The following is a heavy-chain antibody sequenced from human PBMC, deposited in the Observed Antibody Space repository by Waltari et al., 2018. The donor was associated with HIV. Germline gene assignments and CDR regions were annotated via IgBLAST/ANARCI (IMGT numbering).Heavy chain of an antibody. CDR3: ARENGYSSRGGPQNSGMEV. D-gene: IGHD6-19*01. CDR2: ISYDGSNE. CDR1: GFTFSSYG. Sequence: GSLRLSCAASGFTFSSYGMHWVRQAPGKGLEWVAVISYDGSNEYYADAVKGRFTISRDNSKNTLYLQMNSLRVEDTAVYYCARENGYSSRGGPQNSGMEVWGQGTTVTV. J-gene: IGHJ6*02. V-gene: IGHV3-30*03.